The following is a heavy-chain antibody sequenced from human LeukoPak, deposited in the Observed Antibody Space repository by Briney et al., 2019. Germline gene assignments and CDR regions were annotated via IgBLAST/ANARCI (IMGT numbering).Heavy chain of an antibody. J-gene: IGHJ4*02. CDR1: GGSISSSSYY. CDR2: IYYSGST. V-gene: IGHV4-39*02. Sequence: PSETLSLTCTVSGGSISSSSYYWGWIRQPPGKGLEWIGSIYYSGSTYYNPSLKSRVTISVDTSKNQFSLKLSSVTAADTAVYYCAREDGYNSGYYFDYWGQGTLVTVSS. D-gene: IGHD5-24*01. CDR3: AREDGYNSGYYFDY.